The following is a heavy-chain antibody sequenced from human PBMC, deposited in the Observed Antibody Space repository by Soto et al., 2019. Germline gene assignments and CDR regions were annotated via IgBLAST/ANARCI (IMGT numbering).Heavy chain of an antibody. Sequence: QVQLQESGPGLVKPSQTLSLTCTVSGGSISSGGYYWSWIRQHPGKGLEWIGYIYYSGSTYYNPSLKSRVTISVDTSKSQCSLKLSSVTAADTAVYYCARDFTDSSGPTLGMGVWGQGTTVTVSS. CDR2: IYYSGST. V-gene: IGHV4-31*03. J-gene: IGHJ6*02. D-gene: IGHD6-19*01. CDR3: ARDFTDSSGPTLGMGV. CDR1: GGSISSGGYY.